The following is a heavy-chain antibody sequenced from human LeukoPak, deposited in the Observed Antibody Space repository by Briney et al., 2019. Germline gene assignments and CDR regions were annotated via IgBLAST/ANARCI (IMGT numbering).Heavy chain of an antibody. D-gene: IGHD6-6*01. V-gene: IGHV3-30*01. CDR2: ISHDGTYK. CDR1: GFTFSSFA. Sequence: PGGSLRLSCAASGFTFSSFAMHWVRQAPGKGLEWLAVISHDGTYKNYRDSVQGRFTISRDKSKNTLYLQMDSLRGEDTAVYHCARGGRREEARAFDSWGQGTLVTVSS. J-gene: IGHJ4*02. CDR3: ARGGRREEARAFDS.